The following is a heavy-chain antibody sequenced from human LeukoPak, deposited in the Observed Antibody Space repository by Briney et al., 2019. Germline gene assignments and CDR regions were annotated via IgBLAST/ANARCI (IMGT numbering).Heavy chain of an antibody. CDR1: GFTLSSNY. Sequence: TGGSLRLSCAASGFTLSSNYMSWVRQAPGKGLEWVSVIYSGGSTYYADSVKGRFTISRDNSKNTLYLQMNSLRAEDTAVYYCASSLGYSYEIWGQGTLVTVSS. D-gene: IGHD5-18*01. V-gene: IGHV3-53*01. CDR2: IYSGGST. J-gene: IGHJ4*02. CDR3: ASSLGYSYEI.